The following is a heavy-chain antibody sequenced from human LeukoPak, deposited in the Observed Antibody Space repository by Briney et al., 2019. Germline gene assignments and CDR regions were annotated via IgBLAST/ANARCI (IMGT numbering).Heavy chain of an antibody. V-gene: IGHV1-18*01. CDR3: ARALVGPYYDDSPLTY. CDR1: GYTFTSYG. CDR2: ISAYNGNT. D-gene: IGHD3-22*01. Sequence: ASVKVSCNTSGYTFTSYGISWVRQAPGQGLEWMGWISAYNGNTNYAQNLQGRVTMTTDTSTSTAYMELRSLRSDDTAVYYWARALVGPYYDDSPLTYWGQGTLVSVSS. J-gene: IGHJ4*02.